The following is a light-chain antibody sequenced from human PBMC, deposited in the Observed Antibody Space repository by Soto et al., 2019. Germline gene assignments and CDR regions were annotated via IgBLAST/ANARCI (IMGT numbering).Light chain of an antibody. V-gene: IGLV2-23*01. CDR1: SSDIGSYHL. CDR2: EGS. CDR3: SSYAGSNVLVV. Sequence: QSALTQPGSVSGSPGQSITISCSGTSSDIGSYHLVSWYQQHPGKAPKVIIFEGSRLPSGVSSRFSGSKSGNTASLTISGLRPEDEADYYCSSYAGSNVLVVFGGGTKLTVL. J-gene: IGLJ2*01.